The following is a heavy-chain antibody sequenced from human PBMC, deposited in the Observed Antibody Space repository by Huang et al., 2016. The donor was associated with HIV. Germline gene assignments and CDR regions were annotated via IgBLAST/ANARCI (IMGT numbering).Heavy chain of an antibody. J-gene: IGHJ5*02. D-gene: IGHD3-10*01. Sequence: QVQLQQWGAGLLKPSETLALTCAVFGESLGTYYWAWSRRPPGKGRQWIGAVNDGADTNYNPALESRCTMSGDSSRNQVSLTLTSMTAADTATYYCARRFRVAATRKWFDPWGQGTLVIVSS. V-gene: IGHV4-34*01. CDR2: VNDGADT. CDR1: GESLGTYY. CDR3: ARRFRVAATRKWFDP.